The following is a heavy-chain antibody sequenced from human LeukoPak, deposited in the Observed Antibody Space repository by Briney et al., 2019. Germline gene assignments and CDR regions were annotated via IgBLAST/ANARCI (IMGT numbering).Heavy chain of an antibody. CDR1: GYTFTDYY. D-gene: IGHD1-1*01. CDR3: AREPASTTGTIQFDY. J-gene: IGHJ4*02. CDR2: INPNSGGT. V-gene: IGHV1-2*02. Sequence: GASVKVSCKASGYTFTDYYVHWVRQAPGQGLESMGWINPNSGGTYFAPKFQGRVTMTRDTSISTAYMELRSLRSDDTAVYYCAREPASTTGTIQFDYWGQGTLVTVSS.